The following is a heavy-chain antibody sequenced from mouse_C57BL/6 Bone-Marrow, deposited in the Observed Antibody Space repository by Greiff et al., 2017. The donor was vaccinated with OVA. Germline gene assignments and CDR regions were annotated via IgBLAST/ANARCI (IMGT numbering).Heavy chain of an antibody. CDR2: INYDGSST. Sequence: EVKLMESEGGLVQPGSSMKLSCTASGFTFSDYYMAWVRQVPEKGLEWVANINYDGSSTYYLDSLKSRFIISRDNAKNILYLQMSSLKSEDTATYYCARSYDPLAMDYWGQGTSVTVSS. CDR1: GFTFSDYY. V-gene: IGHV5-16*01. CDR3: ARSYDPLAMDY. D-gene: IGHD2-3*01. J-gene: IGHJ4*01.